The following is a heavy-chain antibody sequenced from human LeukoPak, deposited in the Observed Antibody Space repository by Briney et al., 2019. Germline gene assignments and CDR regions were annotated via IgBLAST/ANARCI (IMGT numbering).Heavy chain of an antibody. CDR2: IIPIFGTA. CDR1: GGTFSSYA. V-gene: IGHV1-69*13. Sequence: SVKVSCKASGGTFSSYAISWVRQAPGQGLEWMGGIIPIFGTANYAQKFQGRVTITADESTSTAYMELSSLRSEDTAVYYCARNGGFGELSNWFDPWGQGTLVTVSS. CDR3: ARNGGFGELSNWFDP. J-gene: IGHJ5*02. D-gene: IGHD3-10*01.